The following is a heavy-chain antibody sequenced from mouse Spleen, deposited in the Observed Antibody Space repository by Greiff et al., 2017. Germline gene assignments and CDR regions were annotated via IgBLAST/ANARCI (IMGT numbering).Heavy chain of an antibody. CDR1: GFNIKDYY. V-gene: IGHV14-2*01. CDR2: IDPEDGET. J-gene: IGHJ4*01. CDR3: ALYYSYDALYAMDY. Sequence: EVKLVESGAELVKPGASVKLSCTASGFNIKDYYMHWVKQRTEQGLEWIGRIDPEDGETKYAPKFQGKATITADTSSNTAYLQLSSLTSEDTAVYYCALYYSYDALYAMDYWGQGTSVTVSS. D-gene: IGHD2-12*01.